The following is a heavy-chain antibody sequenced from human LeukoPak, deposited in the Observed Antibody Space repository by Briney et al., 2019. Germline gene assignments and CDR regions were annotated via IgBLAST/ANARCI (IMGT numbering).Heavy chain of an antibody. V-gene: IGHV3-30-3*01. CDR3: AREQWSRQYFDY. CDR2: ISYDGSNK. Sequence: GGSLRLSCAASGFTFRNYAMHWVRQAPGKGLEWVAVISYDGSNKYYADSVKGRLTISRDNSKNTLYLQMNSLRAEDTAVYYCAREQWSRQYFDYWGQGTLVTVSS. J-gene: IGHJ4*02. D-gene: IGHD6-19*01. CDR1: GFTFRNYA.